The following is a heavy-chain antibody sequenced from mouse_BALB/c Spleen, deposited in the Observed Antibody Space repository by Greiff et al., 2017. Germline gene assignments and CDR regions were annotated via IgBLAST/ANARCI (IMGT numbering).Heavy chain of an antibody. Sequence: ESGPGLVKPSQSLSLTCSVTGYSITSGYYWNWIRQFPGNKLEWMGYISYDGSNNYNPSLKNRISITRDTSKNQFFLKLNSVTTEDTATYYCARDLAGTGAYWGQGTLVTVSA. D-gene: IGHD4-1*01. CDR1: GYSITSGYY. J-gene: IGHJ3*01. V-gene: IGHV3-6*02. CDR2: ISYDGSN. CDR3: ARDLAGTGAY.